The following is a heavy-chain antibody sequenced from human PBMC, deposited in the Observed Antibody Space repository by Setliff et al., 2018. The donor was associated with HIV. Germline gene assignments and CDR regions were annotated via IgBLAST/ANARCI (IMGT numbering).Heavy chain of an antibody. CDR3: ARGRGSGGF. J-gene: IGHJ4*02. Sequence: SETLSLTCAVYGGSFSGYYWTWIRRPPGKGLEWIGEINHSGSTNYNPSLKSRVTISLHTSKNQFSLKLTSVTAADTAVYYCARGRGSGGFWGQGTLVTVSS. V-gene: IGHV4-34*01. CDR1: GGSFSGYY. D-gene: IGHD2-15*01. CDR2: INHSGST.